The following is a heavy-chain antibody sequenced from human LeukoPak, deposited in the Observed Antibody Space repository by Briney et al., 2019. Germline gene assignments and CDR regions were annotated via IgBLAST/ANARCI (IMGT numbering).Heavy chain of an antibody. CDR3: TREVEGGYDSAPYDY. V-gene: IGHV3-49*04. CDR1: GYTFSWHA. Sequence: GGSLRLSCAASGYTFSWHAVHWVRQAPGKGLEWVGFIRSKAYGGTTEYAASVKGRFTISRDDSKSIAYLQMNSLKTEDTAVYYCTREVEGGYDSAPYDYWGQGTLVTVSS. D-gene: IGHD5-12*01. J-gene: IGHJ4*02. CDR2: IRSKAYGGTT.